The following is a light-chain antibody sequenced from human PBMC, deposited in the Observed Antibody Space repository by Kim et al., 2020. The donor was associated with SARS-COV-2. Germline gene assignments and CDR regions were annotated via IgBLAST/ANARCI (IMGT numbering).Light chain of an antibody. Sequence: DIQMTQSPSSLSASVGDRVTITCRASQSISSYLNWYQQKPGKAPKLLIYAASSLQSGVPSRFSGSGSGTDFTLTINSLQPEDFATYYCQQSYSTPWYTFGQGTKLEI. V-gene: IGKV1-39*01. CDR1: QSISSY. J-gene: IGKJ2*01. CDR2: AAS. CDR3: QQSYSTPWYT.